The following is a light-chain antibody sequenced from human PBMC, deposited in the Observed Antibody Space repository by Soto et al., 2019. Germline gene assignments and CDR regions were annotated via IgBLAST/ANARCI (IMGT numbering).Light chain of an antibody. CDR2: AAS. CDR3: QQSYSTLWT. V-gene: IGKV1-27*01. Sequence: DVQMTQSPSSLSASIGDRVTITCRASQGINSFLAWYQQKPGKVPKLLIYAASTLQSGVPSRFRGSGSGTDFTLTISSLQPEDFATYYCQQSYSTLWTFGQGTKVDIK. CDR1: QGINSF. J-gene: IGKJ1*01.